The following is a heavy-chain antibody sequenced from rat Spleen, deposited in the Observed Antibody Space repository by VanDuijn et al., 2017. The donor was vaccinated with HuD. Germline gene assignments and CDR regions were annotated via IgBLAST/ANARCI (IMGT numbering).Heavy chain of an antibody. CDR2: ISYDGGST. Sequence: EVQLVESGGGLVQPGRSMKLSCAASGFTFSNYGMAWVRQAPKKGLEWVAYISYDGGSTYYRDSVKGRFTISRDNAKSTLYLQMESLRSEDTATYYCAKDNTRVYWYFDFWGQGVMVTVSS. V-gene: IGHV5-20*01. CDR3: AKDNTRVYWYFDF. D-gene: IGHD1-4*01. J-gene: IGHJ2*01. CDR1: GFTFSNYG.